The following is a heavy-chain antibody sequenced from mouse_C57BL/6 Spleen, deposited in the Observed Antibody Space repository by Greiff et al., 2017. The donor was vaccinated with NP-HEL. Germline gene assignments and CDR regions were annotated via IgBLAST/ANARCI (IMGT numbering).Heavy chain of an antibody. J-gene: IGHJ3*01. CDR2: IDPSDSYT. CDR3: ARGDYGVLAY. CDR1: GYTFTSYW. V-gene: IGHV1-59*01. Sequence: QVQLQQPGAELVRPGTSVKLSCKASGYTFTSYWMHWVKQRPGQGLEWIGVIDPSDSYTNYNQKFKGKATLTVDTSSSTAYMQLGSLTSEDSAVYYCARGDYGVLAYWGQGTLVTVSA. D-gene: IGHD2-4*01.